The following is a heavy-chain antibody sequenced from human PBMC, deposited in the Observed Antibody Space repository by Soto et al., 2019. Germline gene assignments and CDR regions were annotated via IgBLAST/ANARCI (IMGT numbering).Heavy chain of an antibody. CDR2: LNPNSVNT. D-gene: IGHD1-1*01. Sequence: QVQLVQSGAEVKKPGASVKVSCKASGYTFTSYDISWVRQATGQGLEWMGRLNPNSVNTAYAQKFQGRVTMTRNTSISTASMELSSLRSEDTAVYYCARTTPYYYYAMDVWGQGTTVTVSS. CDR1: GYTFTSYD. J-gene: IGHJ6*02. CDR3: ARTTPYYYYAMDV. V-gene: IGHV1-8*01.